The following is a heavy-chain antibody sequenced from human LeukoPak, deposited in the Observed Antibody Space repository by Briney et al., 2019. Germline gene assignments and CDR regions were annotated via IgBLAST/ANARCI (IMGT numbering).Heavy chain of an antibody. CDR2: IKQDGSEK. V-gene: IGHV3-7*01. CDR3: ARDLVYCSSTSCYRYRAFDI. D-gene: IGHD2-2*01. Sequence: GGTLRLSCAASGFTFSSYWMSWVRQAPGKGLEWVANIKQDGSEKYYVDSVKGRFTISRDNAKNSLYLQMNSLRAEDTAVYYCARDLVYCSSTSCYRYRAFDIWGQGTMVTVSS. J-gene: IGHJ3*02. CDR1: GFTFSSYW.